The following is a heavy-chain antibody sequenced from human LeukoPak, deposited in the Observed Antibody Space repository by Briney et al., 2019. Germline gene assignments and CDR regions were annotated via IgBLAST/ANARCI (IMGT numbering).Heavy chain of an antibody. V-gene: IGHV1-8*01. D-gene: IGHD5-12*01. CDR1: GYTFTSYD. J-gene: IGHJ5*02. Sequence: ASVKVSCKASGYTFTSYDINWVRQATGQGLEWMGWMNPNSGNTGYAQKFQGRVTMTRNTSISTAYMELSSLRSEDTAVYYCARGGYSGYDRYNWFDPWGQGTLVIVSS. CDR3: ARGGYSGYDRYNWFDP. CDR2: MNPNSGNT.